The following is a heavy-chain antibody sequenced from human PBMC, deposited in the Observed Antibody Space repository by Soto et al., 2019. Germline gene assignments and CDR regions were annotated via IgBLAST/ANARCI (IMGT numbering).Heavy chain of an antibody. Sequence: QVQLVQSGAEVKKPGSSVKVSCKASGGTFSSYAISWVRQAPGQGLEWMGGIIPIFGTANYAQKFQGRVTIPADESAGTAYMELSSLRSEDTAVYYCARSTVAPPWWFDPWGQGTLVTVSS. CDR1: GGTFSSYA. CDR3: ARSTVAPPWWFDP. J-gene: IGHJ5*02. V-gene: IGHV1-69*12. CDR2: IIPIFGTA. D-gene: IGHD4-17*01.